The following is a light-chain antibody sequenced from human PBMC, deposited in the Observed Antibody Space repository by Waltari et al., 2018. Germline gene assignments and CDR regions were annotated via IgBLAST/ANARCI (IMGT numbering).Light chain of an antibody. V-gene: IGLV2-23*02. CDR1: SSDVGSFNL. Sequence: QSALTQPASVSGSPGQSITISCTGTSSDVGSFNLVSWYQQHPGKAPKLMIYLVTKRPSGVSNRFSGSKSGNTASLTISGLQAEDEADYYCCSYATSSWVFGGGTRLTVL. CDR2: LVT. J-gene: IGLJ3*02. CDR3: CSYATSSWV.